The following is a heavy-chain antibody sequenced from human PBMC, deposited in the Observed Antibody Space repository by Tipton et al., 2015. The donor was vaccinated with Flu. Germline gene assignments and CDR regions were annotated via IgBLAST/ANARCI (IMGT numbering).Heavy chain of an antibody. CDR2: IHYSGSP. V-gene: IGHV4-59*08. CDR3: ARRDYSNYVSDPKNWFDP. Sequence: TLSLTCAVSGGSFSGYFWGWIRQAPGKGLEWIGNIHYSGSPHYNPSLKSRVTISVDTSKNQVSLRVSSVTAADTAVYYCARRDYSNYVSDPKNWFDPWGQGTLVTVSS. CDR1: GGSFSGYF. D-gene: IGHD4-11*01. J-gene: IGHJ5*02.